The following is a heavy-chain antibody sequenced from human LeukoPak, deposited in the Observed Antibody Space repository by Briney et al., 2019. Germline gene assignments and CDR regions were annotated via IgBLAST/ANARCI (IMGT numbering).Heavy chain of an antibody. CDR3: ARLRAIQLWGTPRWYYFDY. CDR2: IYYSGST. V-gene: IGHV4-39*01. CDR1: GGSISSSSYY. Sequence: SETLSLTCTVSGGSISSSSYYWGWIRQPPGKGLEWIGSIYYSGSTYYNPSLKSRVTISVDTSKNQFSLKLSSVTAADAAVYYCARLRAIQLWGTPRWYYFDYWGQGTLVTVSS. D-gene: IGHD5-18*01. J-gene: IGHJ4*02.